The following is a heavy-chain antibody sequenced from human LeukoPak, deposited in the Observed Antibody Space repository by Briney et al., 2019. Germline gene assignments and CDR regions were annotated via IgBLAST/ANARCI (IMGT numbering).Heavy chain of an antibody. CDR2: IIPILGIA. D-gene: IGHD2-15*01. Sequence: SVKVSCKASGGTFSSYAISWVRQAPGQGLEWMGRIIPILGIANYAQKFQGRVTITADKSTSTAYMELSSLRSEDTAVYYCARSVAVAATGLDYWGQGTLVTVSS. CDR3: ARSVAVAATGLDY. V-gene: IGHV1-69*04. J-gene: IGHJ4*02. CDR1: GGTFSSYA.